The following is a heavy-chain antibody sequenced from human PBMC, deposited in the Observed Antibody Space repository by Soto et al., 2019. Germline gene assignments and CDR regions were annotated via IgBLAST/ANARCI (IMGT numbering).Heavy chain of an antibody. CDR1: GGSISTSSYY. CDR3: ARRALYDYIWGSSGHFDY. CDR2: IYYSGST. Sequence: PSETLSLTCTVSGGSISTSSYYWGWIRQPPGKGLEWIGSIYYSGSTYYNPSLKSRVTISVDTSKNQFSLKLSSVTAADTAVYYCARRALYDYIWGSSGHFDYWGQGTLVTVSS. V-gene: IGHV4-39*01. D-gene: IGHD3-16*01. J-gene: IGHJ4*02.